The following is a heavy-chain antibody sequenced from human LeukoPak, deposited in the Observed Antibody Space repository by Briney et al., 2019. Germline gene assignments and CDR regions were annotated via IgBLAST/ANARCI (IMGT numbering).Heavy chain of an antibody. D-gene: IGHD5-12*01. V-gene: IGHV3-20*04. CDR3: ARDYSGYSGYDGFDY. Sequence: PGRSLRLSCAASGFTFSRYGMHWVRQAPGKGLEWVSGINWNGGSTGYADSVKGRFTISRDNAKNSLYLQMNSLRAEDTAVYYCARDYSGYSGYDGFDYWGQGTLVTVSS. J-gene: IGHJ4*02. CDR2: INWNGGST. CDR1: GFTFSRYG.